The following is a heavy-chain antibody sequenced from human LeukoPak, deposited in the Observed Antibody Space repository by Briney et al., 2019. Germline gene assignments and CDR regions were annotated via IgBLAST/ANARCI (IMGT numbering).Heavy chain of an antibody. CDR1: GGSISSSSYY. CDR3: ARVYDSSGYLVLDY. CDR2: IYYSGST. V-gene: IGHV4-39*01. J-gene: IGHJ4*02. Sequence: SETLSLTCTVSGGSISSSSYYWGWIRQPPGKGLEWIGSIYYSGSTYYNPSLKSRVTISVDTSKNQFSLKLRSVTAADTAVYYCARVYDSSGYLVLDYWGQGTPVTVSS. D-gene: IGHD3-22*01.